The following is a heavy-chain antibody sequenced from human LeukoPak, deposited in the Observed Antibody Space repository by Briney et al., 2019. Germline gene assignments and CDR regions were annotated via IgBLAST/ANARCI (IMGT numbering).Heavy chain of an antibody. V-gene: IGHV3-74*01. Sequence: QPGRSLRLSCAASGFTFSSYWMHWVRQVPGKGLVWVARINPGGSSITYADSVKGRFTISRDNAKNTLYLQMDSLRAEDTGVYYCARSNQAADYWGQGTLVTVSS. D-gene: IGHD1-14*01. J-gene: IGHJ4*02. CDR3: ARSNQAADY. CDR1: GFTFSSYW. CDR2: INPGGSSI.